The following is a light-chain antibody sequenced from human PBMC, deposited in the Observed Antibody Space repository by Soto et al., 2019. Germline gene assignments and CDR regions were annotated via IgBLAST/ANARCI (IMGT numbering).Light chain of an antibody. J-gene: IGKJ4*01. CDR1: QSVGKN. Sequence: EIVMTQSPATLSVSPGERATLSCTASQSVGKNLAGYQQKPGQAPRLLIYGASTRATGIPARFSGSASRTEFTLTIGGRQSEDFALYSCQQYNHWPPLTFGGGNKVESK. CDR3: QQYNHWPPLT. CDR2: GAS. V-gene: IGKV3-15*01.